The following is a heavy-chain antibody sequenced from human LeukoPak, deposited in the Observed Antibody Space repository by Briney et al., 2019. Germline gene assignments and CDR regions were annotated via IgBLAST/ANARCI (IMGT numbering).Heavy chain of an antibody. CDR2: ISWNSGSI. CDR1: GFTFDDYA. J-gene: IGHJ4*02. CDR3: ATLEYSSSSGGY. V-gene: IGHV3-9*01. Sequence: SLRLSCAASGFTFDDYAMHWVRQAPGKGLEWVSGISWNSGSIGYADSVKGRFTISRDNAKNSLYLQMNSLRAEDTALYYCATLEYSSSSGGYWGQGTLVTISS. D-gene: IGHD6-6*01.